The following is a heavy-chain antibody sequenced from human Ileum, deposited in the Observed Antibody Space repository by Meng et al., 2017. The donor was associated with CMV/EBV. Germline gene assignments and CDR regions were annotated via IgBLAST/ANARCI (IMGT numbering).Heavy chain of an antibody. Sequence: ASVKVSCKASGYTFTNYHIHWMRQAPGHGLEYMGVIYDSGGNTYKEQKFQGRVTMTRDTSTSTVYMEVSSLRSEDTAVYYCAREPSADFYFDYWGQGTLVTVSS. V-gene: IGHV1-46*01. CDR2: IYDSGGNT. CDR3: AREPSADFYFDY. CDR1: GYTFTNYH. J-gene: IGHJ4*02.